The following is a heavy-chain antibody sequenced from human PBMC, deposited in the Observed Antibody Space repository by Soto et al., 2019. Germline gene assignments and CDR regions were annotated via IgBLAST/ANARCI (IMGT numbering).Heavy chain of an antibody. D-gene: IGHD3-22*01. V-gene: IGHV1-69*13. J-gene: IGHJ6*02. Sequence: GASVKVSCKASGGTFSSYAISWVRQAPGQGLEWMGGIIPIFGTANYAQKFQGRVTITADEFTSTAYMEPSSLRSEDTDVYYCARDYYDSSGNYNYYYGMDVWGQGTTVTVSS. CDR1: GGTFSSYA. CDR2: IIPIFGTA. CDR3: ARDYYDSSGNYNYYYGMDV.